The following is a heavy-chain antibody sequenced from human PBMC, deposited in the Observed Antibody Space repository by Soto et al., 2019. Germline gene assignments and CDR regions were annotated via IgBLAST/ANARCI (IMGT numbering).Heavy chain of an antibody. V-gene: IGHV3-33*01. D-gene: IGHD6-13*01. CDR2: IWYDGSNK. CDR3: ARRKGIAAADDYYYYYMDV. Sequence: GGSLRLSCAASGFTFSSYGMHWVRQAPGKGLEWVAVIWYDGSNKYYADSVKGRFTISRDNSKNTLYLQMNSLRAEDTAVYYCARRKGIAAADDYYYYYMDVWGKGTTVTVSS. CDR1: GFTFSSYG. J-gene: IGHJ6*03.